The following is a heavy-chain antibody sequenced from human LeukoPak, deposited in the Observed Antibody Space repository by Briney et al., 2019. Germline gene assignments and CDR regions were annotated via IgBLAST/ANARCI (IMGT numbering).Heavy chain of an antibody. V-gene: IGHV1-8*01. J-gene: IGHJ6*03. CDR3: ARGPRIAARPRYYYYMDV. Sequence: ASVKVSCKASGYTFTSYDINWVRQATGQGLEWMGWMNPNSGNTGYAQKFQGRVTVTRNTSISTAYMELSSLRSEDTAVYYCARGPRIAARPRYYYYMDVWGKGTTVTVSS. CDR1: GYTFTSYD. CDR2: MNPNSGNT. D-gene: IGHD6-6*01.